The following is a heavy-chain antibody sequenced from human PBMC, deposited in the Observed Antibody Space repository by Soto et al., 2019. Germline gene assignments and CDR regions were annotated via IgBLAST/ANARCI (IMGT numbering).Heavy chain of an antibody. CDR2: IIPISGRT. J-gene: IGHJ4*02. V-gene: IGHV1-69*01. D-gene: IGHD5-12*01. CDR3: ATRGTQGRWLEFADY. Sequence: QVQLVQSGAEVKRPGSSVKVSCAASGGTFSSLGFTWVRQAPGQGLEWMGGIIPISGRTTFAPKFLCRVTITADESTRTTYMELTALSSDDTAIYYCATRGTQGRWLEFADYWGQGTLVTVSS. CDR1: GGTFSSLG.